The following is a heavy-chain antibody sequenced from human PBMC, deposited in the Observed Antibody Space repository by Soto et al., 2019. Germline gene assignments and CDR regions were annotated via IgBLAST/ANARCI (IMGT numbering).Heavy chain of an antibody. D-gene: IGHD5-12*01. J-gene: IGHJ4*02. CDR3: ARGSKWLRFYYFDY. CDR1: GGSFSGYY. Sequence: SETLSLTCAVYGGSFSGYYWSWIRQPPGKGLEWIGEINHSGSTNYNPSLKSRVTISVDTSKNQFSLKLSSVTAADTAVYYCARGSKWLRFYYFDYWGQGTLVTVSS. V-gene: IGHV4-34*01. CDR2: INHSGST.